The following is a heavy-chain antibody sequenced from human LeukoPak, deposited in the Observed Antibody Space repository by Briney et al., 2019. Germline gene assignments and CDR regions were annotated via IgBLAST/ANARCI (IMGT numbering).Heavy chain of an antibody. J-gene: IGHJ5*02. D-gene: IGHD6-6*01. CDR1: GGSISSYY. CDR3: ARGTRSSSDNWFDP. CDR2: IYYSGST. Sequence: SETLSLTCTVSGGSISSYYWSWIRQPPGKGLEWIGSIYYSGSTYYNPSLKSRVTISVDTSKNQFSLKLSSVTAADTAVYYCARGTRSSSDNWFDPWGQGTLVTVSS. V-gene: IGHV4-59*12.